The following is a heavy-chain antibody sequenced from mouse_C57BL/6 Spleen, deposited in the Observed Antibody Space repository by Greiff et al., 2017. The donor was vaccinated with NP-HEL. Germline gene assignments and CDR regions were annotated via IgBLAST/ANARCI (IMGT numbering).Heavy chain of an antibody. CDR3: ARREFIRDFDY. CDR1: GYTFTSYW. J-gene: IGHJ2*01. CDR2: IDPSGSCT. V-gene: IGHV1-50*01. D-gene: IGHD1-1*01. Sequence: VQLQQPGAELVKPGASVKLSCKASGYTFTSYWMQWVKQRPGQGLEWIGEIDPSGSCTNYNQKFKGKATLTVDTSSSTAYMQLSSLTSEDSAVYDCARREFIRDFDYWGQGTTLTVSS.